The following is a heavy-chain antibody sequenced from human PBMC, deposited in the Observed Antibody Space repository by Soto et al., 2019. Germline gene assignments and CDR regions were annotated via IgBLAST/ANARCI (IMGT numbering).Heavy chain of an antibody. CDR2: IYYSGST. D-gene: IGHD2-15*01. V-gene: IGHV4-34*01. CDR1: GGSFSGYY. Sequence: SETLSLTCAVYGGSFSGYYLSWIRQPPGKGLEWIGSIYYSGSTYYNPSLKSRVTISVDTSKNQFSLKLSSVTAADTAVYYCARHTPAISISDHWGQGTLVTVSS. CDR3: ARHTPAISISDH. J-gene: IGHJ4*02.